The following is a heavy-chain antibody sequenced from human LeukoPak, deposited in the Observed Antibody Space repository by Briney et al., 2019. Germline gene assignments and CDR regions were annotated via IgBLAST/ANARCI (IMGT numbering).Heavy chain of an antibody. D-gene: IGHD2-2*01. V-gene: IGHV4-30-4*08. J-gene: IGHJ4*02. CDR3: ARQPHVPATVNYFDY. CDR2: IYYSGST. CDR1: GGSISSGDYY. Sequence: KPSETLSLTCTVSGGSISSGDYYWSWIRQPPGKGLEWIGYIYYSGSTYYNPSLKSRVTISVDTSKNQFSLKLSSVTAADTAVYYCARQPHVPATVNYFDYWGQGTLVTVSS.